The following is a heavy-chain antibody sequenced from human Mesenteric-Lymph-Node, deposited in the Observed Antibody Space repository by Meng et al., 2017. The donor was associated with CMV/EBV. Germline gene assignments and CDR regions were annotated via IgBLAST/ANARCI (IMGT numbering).Heavy chain of an antibody. CDR3: ARDKYLASMGVTWFDP. CDR2: INHSGSI. CDR1: GGSLSNYY. D-gene: IGHD2-21*02. J-gene: IGHJ5*02. Sequence: YGGSLSNYYWRWIRPPPGKGLQWIGEINHSGSINYSPSLKSRVTISVDTSKNQFSLKLSSVTAADTAVYYCARDKYLASMGVTWFDPWGQGTLVTVSS. V-gene: IGHV4-34*09.